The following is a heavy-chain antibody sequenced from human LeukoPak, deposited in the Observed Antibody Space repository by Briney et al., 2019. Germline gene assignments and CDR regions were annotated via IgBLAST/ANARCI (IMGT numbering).Heavy chain of an antibody. J-gene: IGHJ4*02. Sequence: SETLSLTCTVSGGSISNYYWSWIRQPPGKGLEWIGCMHSIGSTTYNLSLKSRVSMSIETSTNQFSLKLSSVTAADTAVYYCARDIRVVGATLYFDYWGQGTLVTVSS. CDR3: ARDIRVVGATLYFDY. D-gene: IGHD1-26*01. CDR1: GGSISNYY. V-gene: IGHV4-59*01. CDR2: MHSIGST.